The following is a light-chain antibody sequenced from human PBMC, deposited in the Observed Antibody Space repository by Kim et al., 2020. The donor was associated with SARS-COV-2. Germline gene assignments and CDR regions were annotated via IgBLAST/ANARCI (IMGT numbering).Light chain of an antibody. J-gene: IGKJ3*01. V-gene: IGKV1-39*01. CDR1: QSISSY. CDR2: AAS. Sequence: SVGGRVTITCRASQSISSYLNWYQQKPGKAPKLLIYAASSLQSGVPSRFSGSGSGTDFTLTISSLQPEDFATYYCQQSYSTPGITFGPGTKVDIK. CDR3: QQSYSTPGIT.